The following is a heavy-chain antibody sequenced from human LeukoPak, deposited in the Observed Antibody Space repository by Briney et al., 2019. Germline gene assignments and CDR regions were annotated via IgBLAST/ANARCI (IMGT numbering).Heavy chain of an antibody. CDR1: GYSVNYDY. CDR2: IYNSGT. V-gene: IGHV4-59*02. J-gene: IGHJ4*02. CDR3: ARVDPNGYSDY. Sequence: PSETLSLTCTVSGYSVNYDYWSWIRQPPGKGLQWIGYIYNSGTIYNPSLKNRVTISLDTSRNQFSLKVSSESAADTAVYYCARVDPNGYSDYWGQGILVTVSS. D-gene: IGHD2-8*01.